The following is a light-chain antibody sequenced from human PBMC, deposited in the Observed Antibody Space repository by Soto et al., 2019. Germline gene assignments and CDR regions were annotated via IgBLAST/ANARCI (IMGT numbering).Light chain of an antibody. V-gene: IGKV4-1*01. J-gene: IGKJ4*01. CDR2: WAS. CDR3: QQYYSTPLT. Sequence: DIVMTQSPDSLAVSLGERATINCKSSQSVLYSSNNKNYLAWYQQKPGQPPKLLFYWASTRESGVPDRFRGSESGTDFTLTISSLQAEDVAVYYCQQYYSTPLTFGGGTKVDIK. CDR1: QSVLYSSNNKNY.